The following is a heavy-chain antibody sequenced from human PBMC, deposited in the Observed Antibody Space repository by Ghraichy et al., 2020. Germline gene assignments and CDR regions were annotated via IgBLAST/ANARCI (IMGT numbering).Heavy chain of an antibody. CDR1: GGSMNTYY. Sequence: GSLSLTCTVSGGSMNTYYWNWIRHPPGKGLEWIGYVYYSGSTNYNPSLKSRVTIVVDTSKNHFSLNLTSVTAADTAMYYCARGEPGVNWYLDLWGRGTLVTVSS. CDR2: VYYSGST. D-gene: IGHD1-14*01. CDR3: ARGEPGVNWYLDL. V-gene: IGHV4-59*12. J-gene: IGHJ2*01.